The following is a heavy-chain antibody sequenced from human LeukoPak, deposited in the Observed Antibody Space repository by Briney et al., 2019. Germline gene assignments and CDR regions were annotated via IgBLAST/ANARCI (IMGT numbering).Heavy chain of an antibody. V-gene: IGHV3-30*04. CDR1: GFTFSSYA. CDR3: ARGGLYAGYCSSTSCPGYYGMDV. J-gene: IGHJ6*02. CDR2: ISYDGSNK. D-gene: IGHD2-2*01. Sequence: PGRSLRLSCAASGFTFSSYAMHWVRQAPGKGLEWVAVISYDGSNKYYADSVKGRFTISRDNSKNTLYLQMNSLRAEDTAVYYCARGGLYAGYCSSTSCPGYYGMDVWGQGTTVTVSS.